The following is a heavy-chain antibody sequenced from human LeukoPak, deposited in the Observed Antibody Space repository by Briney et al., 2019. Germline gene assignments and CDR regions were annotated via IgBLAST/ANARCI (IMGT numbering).Heavy chain of an antibody. CDR3: ANTDRGGWWAITDY. CDR1: GFTFSSYA. D-gene: IGHD2-8*02. CDR2: ISGSGGST. V-gene: IGHV3-23*01. Sequence: GGSLRLSCAASGFTFSSYAMSWVRQAPGKGLEWVSAISGSGGSTYYADSVKGRFTISRDNSKNTLYLQMNSLRAEDTAVYYCANTDRGGWWAITDYWGQGTLVTVSS. J-gene: IGHJ4*02.